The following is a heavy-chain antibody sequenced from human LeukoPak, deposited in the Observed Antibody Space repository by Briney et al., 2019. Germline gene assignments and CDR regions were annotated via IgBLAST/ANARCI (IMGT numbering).Heavy chain of an antibody. V-gene: IGHV1-18*01. Sequence: ASVKVSCKASGYTFTSYGISWVRQAPGQGLEWMGWISAYNGNTNYAQKLQGRVTMTTDTSTGTAYMELRSLRSDDTAVYYCARDYVLLWFGEFDYWGQGTLVTVSS. D-gene: IGHD3-10*01. J-gene: IGHJ4*02. CDR2: ISAYNGNT. CDR1: GYTFTSYG. CDR3: ARDYVLLWFGEFDY.